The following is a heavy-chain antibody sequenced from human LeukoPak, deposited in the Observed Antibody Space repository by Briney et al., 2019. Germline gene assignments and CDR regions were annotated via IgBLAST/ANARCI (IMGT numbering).Heavy chain of an antibody. D-gene: IGHD3-10*01. CDR2: IYYSGST. J-gene: IGHJ4*02. Sequence: SSQTLSLTCTVSGGSISSGDYYWGWIRQPPGMGRDWTVYIYYSGSTYYNPSLKSRVTISVDTSKNQFSLELSSVTAADTAVYYCARGAMVRGVIPRFDYWGQGTLVTVSS. V-gene: IGHV4-30-4*08. CDR1: GGSISSGDYY. CDR3: ARGAMVRGVIPRFDY.